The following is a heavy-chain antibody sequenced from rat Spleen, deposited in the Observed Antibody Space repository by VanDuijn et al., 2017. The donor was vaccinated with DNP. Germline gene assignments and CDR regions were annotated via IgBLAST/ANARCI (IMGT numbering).Heavy chain of an antibody. D-gene: IGHD1-6*01. CDR1: GFTFSNAW. Sequence: EVQLVETGGSLVQPGKSLKLTCATSGFTFSNAWMHWVRQSPEKQLEWVAQIKAKSNNYATYYAESVKGRFTISRDDSKSSVYLQMNSLKEEDTAIYYCAWMGYTTGYWGQGVMVTVSS. CDR3: AWMGYTTGY. V-gene: IGHV6-8*01. J-gene: IGHJ2*01. CDR2: IKAKSNNYAT.